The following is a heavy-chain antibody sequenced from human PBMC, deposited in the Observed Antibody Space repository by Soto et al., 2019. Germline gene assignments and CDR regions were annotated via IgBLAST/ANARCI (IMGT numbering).Heavy chain of an antibody. CDR1: GGSISSYY. D-gene: IGHD3-10*01. V-gene: IGHV4-59*01. CDR3: ARGSMVRGVNWFDP. J-gene: IGHJ5*02. Sequence: QVQLQESGPGLVKPEETLSLTCTVSGGSISSYYWSWIRQPPGKGLEWIGYIYYSGSTNYNPSLKSRVTISVDTSKNQFSLKLSSVTAADTAVYYCARGSMVRGVNWFDPWGQGTLVTVSS. CDR2: IYYSGST.